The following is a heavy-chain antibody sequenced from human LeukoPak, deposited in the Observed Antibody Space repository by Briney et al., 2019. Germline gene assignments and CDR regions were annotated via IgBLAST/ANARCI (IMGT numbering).Heavy chain of an antibody. CDR3: AKGHSTDTAMTDRLYYFDY. V-gene: IGHV3-23*01. D-gene: IGHD5-18*01. Sequence: PGGSLRLSCAASGFTFSSYAMSWVRQAPGKGLEWVSAISGSGGSTYYADSVKGRFTISRDNSKNTLYLQMNSLRAEDTAVYYCAKGHSTDTAMTDRLYYFDYWGQGTLVTVSS. CDR2: ISGSGGST. CDR1: GFTFSSYA. J-gene: IGHJ4*02.